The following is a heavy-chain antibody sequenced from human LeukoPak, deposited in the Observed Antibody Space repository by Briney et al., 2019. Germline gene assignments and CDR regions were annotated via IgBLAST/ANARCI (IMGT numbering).Heavy chain of an antibody. CDR3: ARDPLSTFPSSWYDDAFDI. D-gene: IGHD6-13*01. V-gene: IGHV3-33*08. CDR1: GFTFSSYA. CDR2: IWYDGSNK. J-gene: IGHJ3*02. Sequence: GGSLRLSCAASGFTFSSYAMHWVRQAPGKELEWVAVIWYDGSNKYYADSVKGRFTISRDNSKNTLYLQMNSLRAEDTAVYYCARDPLSTFPSSWYDDAFDIWGQGTMVTVSS.